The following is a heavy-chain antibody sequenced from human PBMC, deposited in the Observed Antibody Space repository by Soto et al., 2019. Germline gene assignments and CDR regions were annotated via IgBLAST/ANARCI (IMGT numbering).Heavy chain of an antibody. CDR3: ARRSSGWDFDY. CDR2: ISGSGGST. CDR1: GFTFSSYA. V-gene: IGHV3-23*01. J-gene: IGHJ4*02. Sequence: EVQLLESGGGLVQPGGSLRLSCAASGFTFSSYAMNWVRQAPGKGLEWVSVISGSGGSTYYADSVKGRFTISRDNSKNTLYLQMNSLRAGETAVYYCARRSSGWDFDYWGQGTLVTVSS. D-gene: IGHD6-19*01.